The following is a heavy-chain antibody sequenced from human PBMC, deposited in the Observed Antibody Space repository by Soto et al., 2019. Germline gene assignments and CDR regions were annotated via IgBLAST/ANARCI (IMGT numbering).Heavy chain of an antibody. Sequence: QVQLVESGGGVVQPGGSLRLSCAASAFTFSRHGMHWVRQAPGKGLQWVGVIWSDGSNQRYAESVKGRFTISRDNSKNTVYLKKNSLRAEHRDVYYCARERTFGENNHNYMDVWGTGITVTVSS. CDR2: IWSDGSNQ. CDR1: AFTFSRHG. D-gene: IGHD3-10*01. CDR3: ARERTFGENNHNYMDV. J-gene: IGHJ6*03. V-gene: IGHV3-33*01.